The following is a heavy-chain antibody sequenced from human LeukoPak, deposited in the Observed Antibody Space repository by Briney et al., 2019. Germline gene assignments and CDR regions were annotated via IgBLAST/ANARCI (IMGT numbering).Heavy chain of an antibody. D-gene: IGHD3-3*01. Sequence: GGSLRLSCAASGFTFSSYGMHWVRQAPGKGLEWVAVIWYDGSNKYYADSVKGRFTISRDNSKNTLYLQMNSLRAEDTAVYYCAKDYDFWSGSLGYWGQGTLVTVSS. CDR1: GFTFSSYG. CDR3: AKDYDFWSGSLGY. J-gene: IGHJ4*02. V-gene: IGHV3-30*02. CDR2: IWYDGSNK.